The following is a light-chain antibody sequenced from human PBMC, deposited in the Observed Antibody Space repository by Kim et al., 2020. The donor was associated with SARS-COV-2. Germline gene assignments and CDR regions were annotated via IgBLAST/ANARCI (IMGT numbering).Light chain of an antibody. CDR1: QDINNY. CDR2: GAS. Sequence: SVGDRVTITCRASQDINNYMAWYQQKSGRVPQLLIFGASTLQSGVPSRFSGSGSGTDFTLTIHSMQPEDVATYYCQSYDSVPPITFGQGTRLEIK. J-gene: IGKJ5*01. CDR3: QSYDSVPPIT. V-gene: IGKV1-27*01.